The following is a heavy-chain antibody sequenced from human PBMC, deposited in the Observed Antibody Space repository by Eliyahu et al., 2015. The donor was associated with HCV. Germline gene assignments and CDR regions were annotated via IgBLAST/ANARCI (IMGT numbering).Heavy chain of an antibody. J-gene: IGHJ2*01. CDR2: IYYSGST. V-gene: IGHV4-39*01. D-gene: IGHD1-1*01. Sequence: QLQLQESGPGQVKPSETLSLTCTVSGGSISSSDYYWGWIRQPPGKGLEWIGSIYYSGSTYSNPLLESRVSISVDTSRNQFSLELTSVTAADTAVYFCASTNWAWYFDLWGRGTLVTVSS. CDR3: ASTNWAWYFDL. CDR1: GGSISSSDYY.